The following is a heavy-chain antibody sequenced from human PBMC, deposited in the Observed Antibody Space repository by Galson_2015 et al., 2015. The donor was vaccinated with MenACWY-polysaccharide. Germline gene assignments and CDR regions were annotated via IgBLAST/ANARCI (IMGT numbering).Heavy chain of an antibody. V-gene: IGHV3-43*01. CDR2: ISRDGGST. Sequence: SLRLSCAASGFTFDDYTMHWVRHAPGKGLEWVSLISRDGGSTYYADSVKGRFTISRDNSKNSLYLQMNSLRTEDTALYYCAKDFGLGEFSGGPIDYWGQGTLVTVSS. J-gene: IGHJ4*02. D-gene: IGHD3-10*01. CDR1: GFTFDDYT. CDR3: AKDFGLGEFSGGPIDY.